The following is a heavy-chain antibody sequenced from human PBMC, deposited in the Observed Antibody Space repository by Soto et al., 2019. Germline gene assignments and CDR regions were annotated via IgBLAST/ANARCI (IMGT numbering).Heavy chain of an antibody. CDR1: GDSVSSTSAA. V-gene: IGHV6-1*01. D-gene: IGHD6-19*01. J-gene: IGHJ4*02. CDR3: ARGSYSSGRV. Sequence: PSQTLSLTCAISGDSVSSTSAAWSWIRQSPSRGLEWLGRTYYRSKWYSDYAVSVKSRITINPDTSKNQFSLQLNSVTPEDTAVYYCARGSYSSGRVWGQGTLVTVSS. CDR2: TYYRSKWYS.